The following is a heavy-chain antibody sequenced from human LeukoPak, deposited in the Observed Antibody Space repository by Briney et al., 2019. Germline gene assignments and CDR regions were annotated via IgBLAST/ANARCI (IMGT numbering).Heavy chain of an antibody. Sequence: ASVKVSCKASGYTFICYYMHWVRQARGQGLEGMGCINPNSGGTNYAQKFQGRVNMTRDTSISTAYMELRRLRSDDTAVYYCARVQRWFGEEALDIWGQGTMVTVSS. V-gene: IGHV1-2*02. CDR3: ARVQRWFGEEALDI. CDR2: INPNSGGT. J-gene: IGHJ3*02. CDR1: GYTFICYY. D-gene: IGHD3-10*01.